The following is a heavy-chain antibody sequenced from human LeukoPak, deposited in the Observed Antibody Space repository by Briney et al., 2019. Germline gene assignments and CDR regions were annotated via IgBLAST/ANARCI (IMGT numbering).Heavy chain of an antibody. CDR2: IYTSGNT. D-gene: IGHD3-10*01. CDR1: GGSISDSY. V-gene: IGHV4-59*01. Sequence: PSETLSLTCTVSGGSISDSYWSWIRQPPGKGLEWIGFIYTSGNTNYNPSLKSRVTISFDTPKSQISLKLSSVTAADTAVYYCARNSGNSSTSGSTTYYYYYMAVWGTGTTVTVSS. CDR3: ARNSGNSSTSGSTTYYYYYMAV. J-gene: IGHJ6*03.